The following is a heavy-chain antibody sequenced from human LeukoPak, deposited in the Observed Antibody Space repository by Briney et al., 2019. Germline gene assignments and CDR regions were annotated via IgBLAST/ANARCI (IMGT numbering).Heavy chain of an antibody. CDR1: LDSISSGGYY. CDR3: ARTPWGLNYFDY. Sequence: SGALSLTCTVSLDSISSGGYYCGWVRQQPGKGLEWIGYIYYSGSTYYNPSLKSRATISVDTSKNQFSLKLSSVTAADTAVYYCARTPWGLNYFDYWGQGTLVTVSS. V-gene: IGHV4-31*03. J-gene: IGHJ4*02. CDR2: IYYSGST. D-gene: IGHD1-26*01.